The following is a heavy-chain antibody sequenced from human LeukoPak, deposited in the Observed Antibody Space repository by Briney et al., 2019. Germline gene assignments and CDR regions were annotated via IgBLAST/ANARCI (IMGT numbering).Heavy chain of an antibody. V-gene: IGHV4-34*01. CDR1: GGSFSRYY. D-gene: IGHD5-24*01. J-gene: IGHJ4*02. CDR2: INHSGST. Sequence: SETLSLTCAVYGGSFSRYYWSWIRQPPGKGLEWIGEINHSGSTNYNPSLKSRVTISVDTSKNQFSLKLSSVTAADTAVYYCARSGYRAVDYWGQGTLVTVSS. CDR3: ARSGYRAVDY.